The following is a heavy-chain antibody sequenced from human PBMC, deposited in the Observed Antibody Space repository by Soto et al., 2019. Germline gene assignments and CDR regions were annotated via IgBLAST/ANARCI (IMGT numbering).Heavy chain of an antibody. CDR1: GFTFSTYS. CDR2: ISSSSSTI. V-gene: IGHV3-48*01. J-gene: IGHJ5*02. CDR3: AKEKISTSCCNWFDP. Sequence: GGSLRLSCAASGFTFSTYSMNWVRQAPGKGLEWVSYISSSSSTIFYTDSVKGRFTVSRDNAKNTLYLQMNSLRAEDTAVYYCAKEKISTSCCNWFDPWGQGTLVTVSS. D-gene: IGHD2-2*01.